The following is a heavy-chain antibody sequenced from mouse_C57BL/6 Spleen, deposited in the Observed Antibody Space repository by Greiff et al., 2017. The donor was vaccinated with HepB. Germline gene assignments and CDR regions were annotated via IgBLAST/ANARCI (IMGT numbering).Heavy chain of an antibody. CDR3: ARSPPSYGYDGGVFDY. J-gene: IGHJ2*01. CDR1: GFTFTDYY. CDR2: IRNKANGYTT. D-gene: IGHD2-2*01. Sequence: DVHLVESGGGLVQPGGSLSLSCAASGFTFTDYYMSWVRQPPGKALEWLGFIRNKANGYTTEYSASVKGRFTISRDNSQSILYLQMNALRAEDSATYYCARSPPSYGYDGGVFDYWGQGTTLTVSS. V-gene: IGHV7-3*01.